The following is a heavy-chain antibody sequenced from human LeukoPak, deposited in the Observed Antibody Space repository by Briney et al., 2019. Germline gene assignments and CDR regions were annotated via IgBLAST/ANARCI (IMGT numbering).Heavy chain of an antibody. CDR3: ARGAPGVTTQLTTRNWYFDL. V-gene: IGHV4-34*01. J-gene: IGHJ2*01. CDR1: GGSFSGYY. Sequence: PSETLSLTCAVYGGSFSGYYWSWIRQPPGKGLEWIGEINHSGSTNYNPSLKSRVTISVDTSKNQFSLKLSSVTAADTAVYYCARGAPGVTTQLTTRNWYFDLWGRGTLVTVSS. CDR2: INHSGST. D-gene: IGHD4-17*01.